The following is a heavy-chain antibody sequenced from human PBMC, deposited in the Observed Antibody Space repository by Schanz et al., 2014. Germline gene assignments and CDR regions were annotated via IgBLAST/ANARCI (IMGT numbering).Heavy chain of an antibody. J-gene: IGHJ5*02. V-gene: IGHV4-30-4*07. Sequence: QVQLQESGPGLVKPSQTLSLTCAVSGGSISSGGYSWSWIRQPPGKGLEWIGYIFFRGSTNYNPSLKSRVTISVDTSKTQFSLKLTPVTAADTAVYYCARTLVNGSRKWFVPWGPGTQVTVSS. CDR1: GGSISSGGYS. D-gene: IGHD3-10*01. CDR2: IFFRGST. CDR3: ARTLVNGSRKWFVP.